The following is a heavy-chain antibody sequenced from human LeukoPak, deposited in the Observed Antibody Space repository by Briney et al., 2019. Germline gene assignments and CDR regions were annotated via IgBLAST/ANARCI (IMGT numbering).Heavy chain of an antibody. J-gene: IGHJ5*02. V-gene: IGHV1-8*01. Sequence: VASVKVSCKASGCTFTSYDINWVRQATGQGLEWMGWMNPNSGNTGYAQKFQGRVTMTRNTSISTAYMELSSLRSEDTAVYYCASLITTIVVGDPWGQGTLVTVSS. CDR3: ASLITTIVVGDP. CDR1: GCTFTSYD. CDR2: MNPNSGNT. D-gene: IGHD3-22*01.